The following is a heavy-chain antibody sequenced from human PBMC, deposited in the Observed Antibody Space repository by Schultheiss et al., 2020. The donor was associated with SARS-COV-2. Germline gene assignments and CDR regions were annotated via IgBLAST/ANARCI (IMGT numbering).Heavy chain of an antibody. V-gene: IGHV4-34*01. CDR1: GGSFSGYY. CDR2: IKHSGST. J-gene: IGHJ3*02. D-gene: IGHD2-15*01. Sequence: SETLSLTCAVYGGSFSGYYWSWIRQPPGKGLEWIGEIKHSGSTNYNPSLKSRVTISVDTSKNQFSLKLSSVTAADTAVYYCAARRVVVAAKRAFDIWGQGTMVTVSS. CDR3: AARRVVVAAKRAFDI.